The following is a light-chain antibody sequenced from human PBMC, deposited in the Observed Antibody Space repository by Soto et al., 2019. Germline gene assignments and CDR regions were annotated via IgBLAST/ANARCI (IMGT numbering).Light chain of an antibody. CDR3: QQYNNWRPWT. CDR2: GAS. Sequence: EIVMTQSPATLSVSPGERATLSSRASQRVSSNLAWYQQKPGQAPRLLIYGASTRATGTPARFSGSGSGTEFTLTISSLQSEDFAVYYCQQYNNWRPWTFGQGTKVEI. CDR1: QRVSSN. J-gene: IGKJ1*01. V-gene: IGKV3-15*01.